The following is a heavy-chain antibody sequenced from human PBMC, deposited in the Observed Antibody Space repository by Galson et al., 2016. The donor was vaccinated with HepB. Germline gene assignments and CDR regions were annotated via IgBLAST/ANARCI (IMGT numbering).Heavy chain of an antibody. CDR1: GFRFMSHA. Sequence: SLRLSCAASGFRFMSHAMSWVRQAPGKGLEWVSAISGSGGSTYYADSVKGRFTISRDNSKNTLYLQMNSLRAEDTAVYYCAKAGSIAAAGTRSLNWFDPWGQGTLVTVSS. D-gene: IGHD6-13*01. CDR2: ISGSGGST. J-gene: IGHJ5*02. CDR3: AKAGSIAAAGTRSLNWFDP. V-gene: IGHV3-23*01.